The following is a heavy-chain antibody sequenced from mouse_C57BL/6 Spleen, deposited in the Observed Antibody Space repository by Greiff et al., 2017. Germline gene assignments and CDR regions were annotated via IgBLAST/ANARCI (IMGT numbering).Heavy chain of an antibody. CDR1: GYTFTSYW. J-gene: IGHJ4*01. CDR2: IYPGSGST. D-gene: IGHD3-2*02. V-gene: IGHV1-55*01. Sequence: QVQLQQPGAELVKPGASVKMSCKASGYTFTSYWITWVKQRPGLGLEWIGDIYPGSGSTNYNEKFKSKATLTVDTSSCTAYMQLSSLTSEDSAVYYCARSDSSGYGYAMDYWGQGTSVTVSS. CDR3: ARSDSSGYGYAMDY.